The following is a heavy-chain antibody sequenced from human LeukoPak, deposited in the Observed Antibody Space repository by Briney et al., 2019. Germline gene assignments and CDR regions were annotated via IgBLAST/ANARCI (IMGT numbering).Heavy chain of an antibody. V-gene: IGHV4-61*02. CDR1: GGSISSGSYY. D-gene: IGHD5-24*01. CDR2: IYTSGST. Sequence: SQTLSLTCTVSGGSISSGSYYWSWIRQPAGKGLEWIGRIYTSGSTNYNPSLKSRVTISLDTSKNQFSLRLNSVTAADTAGYFCARDRDGYNFRFDYWGQGTLVTVSS. CDR3: ARDRDGYNFRFDY. J-gene: IGHJ4*02.